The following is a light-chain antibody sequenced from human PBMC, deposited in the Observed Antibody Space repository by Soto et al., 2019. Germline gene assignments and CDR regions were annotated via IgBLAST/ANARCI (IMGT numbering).Light chain of an antibody. CDR3: QKYDSVPLT. Sequence: DIQMTQSPSSLSASVGDRVTITCRASQGISNFLAWYQQQPGKVPNLLIYGASTLQSGVPSRFSGSGSGTDFTLTISSLQPEDVATYYCQKYDSVPLTFGGGTRVEIK. CDR2: GAS. J-gene: IGKJ4*01. CDR1: QGISNF. V-gene: IGKV1-27*01.